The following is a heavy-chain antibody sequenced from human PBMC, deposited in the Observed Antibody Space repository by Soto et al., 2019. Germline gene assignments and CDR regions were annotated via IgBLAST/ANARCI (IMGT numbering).Heavy chain of an antibody. D-gene: IGHD3-22*01. J-gene: IGHJ4*02. CDR1: GFAFSSYA. CDR3: EGYYYDSSGSQAYFDY. CDR2: ISSSGGST. Sequence: EGSLRLSCSGSGFAFSSYAMHWVRQAPGKGLEYVSAISSSGGSTYYADFVKGRFTISRDNSKNTLYLQMSSLRAEDTAVYYCEGYYYDSSGSQAYFDYWGQGTLVTASS. V-gene: IGHV3-64D*06.